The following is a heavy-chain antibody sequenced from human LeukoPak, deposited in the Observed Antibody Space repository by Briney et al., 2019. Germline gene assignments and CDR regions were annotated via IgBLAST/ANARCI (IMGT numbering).Heavy chain of an antibody. D-gene: IGHD3-9*01. V-gene: IGHV3-30*04. CDR3: SRDGPRDYDILTALDY. J-gene: IGHJ4*02. CDR1: GFNFLIYA. Sequence: PGGSLRLSCAASGFNFLIYAMHWVRQAPGKGLEWVAIISYGGDNKYYADSVKGRFTISRDNSKSMLYLQMNGLRPEDTAVYYCSRDGPRDYDILTALDYWGQGTVVSVSS. CDR2: ISYGGDNK.